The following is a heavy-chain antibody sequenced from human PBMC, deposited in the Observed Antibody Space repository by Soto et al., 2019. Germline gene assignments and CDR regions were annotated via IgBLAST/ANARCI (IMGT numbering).Heavy chain of an antibody. CDR3: ARGYYYDSSGYYSAFDI. Sequence: SETLSLTCTVSGGSISSDYWSWIRQPPGQRLEWIGYIYNSGNTKYNPSLKSRVTISADTSKNQFSLTLTSVTAADTAVYYCARGYYYDSSGYYSAFDIWGQGTMVTVSS. CDR2: IYNSGNT. J-gene: IGHJ3*02. CDR1: GGSISSDY. D-gene: IGHD3-22*01. V-gene: IGHV4-59*01.